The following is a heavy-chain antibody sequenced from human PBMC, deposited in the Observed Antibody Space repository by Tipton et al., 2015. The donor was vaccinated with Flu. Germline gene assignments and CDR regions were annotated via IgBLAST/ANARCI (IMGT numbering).Heavy chain of an antibody. D-gene: IGHD4-23*01. V-gene: IGHV3-48*03. CDR2: ISSSGSTI. J-gene: IGHJ4*01. CDR3: ARDDALVTTVAN. CDR1: GFTFSSYE. Sequence: LRLSCAASGFTFSSYEMNWVRQAPGRGLEWVSYISSSGSTIYYADSVKGRFTISRDNAKNSLYLQMNSLRAEDTAVYYCARDDALVTTVANWGHGTLVTVSS.